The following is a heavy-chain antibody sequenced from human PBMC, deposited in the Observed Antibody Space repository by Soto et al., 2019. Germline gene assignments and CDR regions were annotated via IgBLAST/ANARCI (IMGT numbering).Heavy chain of an antibody. J-gene: IGHJ6*03. CDR2: ISSSSSTI. D-gene: IGHD2-2*01. CDR3: ARVFTGCSSTSCYVNYYYYYMDV. V-gene: IGHV3-48*01. Sequence: PGGSLRLSCAASGFTFSSYSMNWVRQAPGKGLEWVSYISSSSSTIYYADSVKGRFTISRDNAKNSLYLQMNSLRAEDTAVYNCARVFTGCSSTSCYVNYYYYYMDVWGKGTTVTVSS. CDR1: GFTFSSYS.